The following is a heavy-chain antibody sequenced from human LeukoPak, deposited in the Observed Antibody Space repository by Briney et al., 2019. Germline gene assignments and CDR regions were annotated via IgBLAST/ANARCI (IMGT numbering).Heavy chain of an antibody. V-gene: IGHV4-4*07. D-gene: IGHD4-11*01. Sequence: SETLSLTCTVSGGSISSYYWSWIRQPAGKGLEWIGRIYTSGSTNYNPSLKSRVTMSVDTSKNQFSLKLSSVTAADTAVYYCAGTTVTTPPTYYYYYMDVWGKGTTVTVSS. CDR3: AGTTVTTPPTYYYYYMDV. J-gene: IGHJ6*03. CDR2: IYTSGST. CDR1: GGSISSYY.